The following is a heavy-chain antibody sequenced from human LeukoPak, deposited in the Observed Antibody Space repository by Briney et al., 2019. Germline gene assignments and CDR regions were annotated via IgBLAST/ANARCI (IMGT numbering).Heavy chain of an antibody. CDR3: ARGVRRAYYDFWSGYYFDY. CDR2: INHSGST. D-gene: IGHD3-3*01. J-gene: IGHJ4*02. V-gene: IGHV4-34*01. Sequence: SETLSLTCAVYGGSFSGYYWSWIRQPPGKGLEWIGEINHSGSTNYNPSLKSRVTISVDTSKNQFSLKLSSVTAADTAVYYYARGVRRAYYDFWSGYYFDYWGQGTLVTVSS. CDR1: GGSFSGYY.